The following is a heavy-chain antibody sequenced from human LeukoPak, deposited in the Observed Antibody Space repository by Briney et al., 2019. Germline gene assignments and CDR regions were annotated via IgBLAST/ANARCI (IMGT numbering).Heavy chain of an antibody. CDR1: GFTFSSYS. J-gene: IGHJ4*02. Sequence: PGGSLRLSCAASGFTFSSYSMNWVRQAPGKGLEWVSSISSSSSYICYADSVKGRFTISRDNAKNSLYLQMNSLRAEDTAVYYCARDPPTHYYDSSGYCDYWGQGTLVTVSS. V-gene: IGHV3-21*01. CDR3: ARDPPTHYYDSSGYCDY. CDR2: ISSSSSYI. D-gene: IGHD3-22*01.